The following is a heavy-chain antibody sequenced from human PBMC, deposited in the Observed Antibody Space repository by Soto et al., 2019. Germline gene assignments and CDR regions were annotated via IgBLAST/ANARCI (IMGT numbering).Heavy chain of an antibody. J-gene: IGHJ4*02. V-gene: IGHV4-59*02. Sequence: SETLSLTCTVSGASVSSYFWSWVRQPPGKGLEWIGYIYNSGRTNYNPSLKSRVTISLDTSDNDFSLRLTSLTAADTAVYYCARDYGYGSGSYYPFDYWGQGTLVTVSS. CDR2: IYNSGRT. D-gene: IGHD3-10*01. CDR3: ARDYGYGSGSYYPFDY. CDR1: GASVSSYF.